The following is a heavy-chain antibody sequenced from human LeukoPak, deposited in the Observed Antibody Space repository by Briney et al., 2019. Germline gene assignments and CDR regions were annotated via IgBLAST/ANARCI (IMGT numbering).Heavy chain of an antibody. CDR1: GGSFSSYY. CDR2: IYTSGST. J-gene: IGHJ5*02. CDR3: AREGSLVRGVILGGWFDP. Sequence: SETLSLTCTVSGGSFSSYYWSWIRQPAGKGLEWIGRIYTSGSTNYNPSLKSRVTMSVDTSKNQFSLKLSSVTAADTAVYYCAREGSLVRGVILGGWFDPWGQGTLVTVSS. V-gene: IGHV4-4*07. D-gene: IGHD3-10*01.